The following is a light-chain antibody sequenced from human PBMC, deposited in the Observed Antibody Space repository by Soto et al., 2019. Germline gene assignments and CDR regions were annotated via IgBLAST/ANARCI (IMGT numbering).Light chain of an antibody. CDR3: QQTYTSPFT. CDR2: VGS. J-gene: IGKJ4*01. CDR1: QSISSD. V-gene: IGKV1-39*01. Sequence: DIQMTQSPSSLSASVGDRVTITCRASQSISSDLSWYQQKPGKAPKSLIYVGSTLQTGVPSRFSGSGSRTDFTLTISSMHPEDFATYFCQQTYTSPFTFGGGTKVDVK.